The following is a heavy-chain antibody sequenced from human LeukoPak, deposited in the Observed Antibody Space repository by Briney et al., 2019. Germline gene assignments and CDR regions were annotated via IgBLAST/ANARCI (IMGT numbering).Heavy chain of an antibody. D-gene: IGHD2-15*01. Sequence: GGSLRLSCAASGFTFSSYAMHWVRQAPGKGLEWVAVTSYDGSNKYYADSVKGRFTISRDNSKNTLYLQMNSLRAEDTAVYYCARDFVVVVAATPIYGMDVWGQGTTVTVSS. J-gene: IGHJ6*02. V-gene: IGHV3-30-3*01. CDR2: TSYDGSNK. CDR3: ARDFVVVVAATPIYGMDV. CDR1: GFTFSSYA.